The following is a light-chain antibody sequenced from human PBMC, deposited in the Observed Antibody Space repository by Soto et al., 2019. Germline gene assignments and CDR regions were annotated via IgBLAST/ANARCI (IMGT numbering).Light chain of an antibody. CDR1: QSISSTY. Sequence: EVVLTQSPGTLSLSPGERATLSCRASQSISSTYIAWYQQKPAQAPSLLISGASSRATGIPDRFRGSGSGTDFTLTISGLEPEDFAVYYCQQYGVSPWTFGQGTKVEIK. CDR2: GAS. V-gene: IGKV3-20*01. CDR3: QQYGVSPWT. J-gene: IGKJ1*01.